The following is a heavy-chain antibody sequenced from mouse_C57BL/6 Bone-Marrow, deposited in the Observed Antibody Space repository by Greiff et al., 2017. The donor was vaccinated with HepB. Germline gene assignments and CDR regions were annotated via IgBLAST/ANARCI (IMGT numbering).Heavy chain of an antibody. Sequence: QVQLQQSDAELVKPGASVKISCKVSGYTFTDHTIHWMKQRPEQGLEWIGYIYPRDGSTKYNEKFKGKATLTADKSSSTAYMQLNSLTSEDSAVYFCARSAFITTVVATGDAMDYWGQGTSVTVSS. J-gene: IGHJ4*01. CDR3: ARSAFITTVVATGDAMDY. CDR1: GYTFTDHT. V-gene: IGHV1-78*01. CDR2: IYPRDGST. D-gene: IGHD1-1*01.